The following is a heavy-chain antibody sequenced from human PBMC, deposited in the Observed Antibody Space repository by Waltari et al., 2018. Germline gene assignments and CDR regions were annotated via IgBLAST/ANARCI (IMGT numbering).Heavy chain of an antibody. CDR3: AKAPSPSGWAIDY. CDR2: ITWNSETT. D-gene: IGHD6-19*01. CDR1: GFHFEGYC. V-gene: IGHV3-43D*04. J-gene: IGHJ4*02. Sequence: VGAGGVVVPPGGALGLPCSGPGFHFEGYCMPLVRHPPGKGLEWVSLITWNSETTYYADSVKGRFSASRDNNRNSLYLQMTSLRPEDTALYYCAKAPSPSGWAIDYWGRGTRVTVSS.